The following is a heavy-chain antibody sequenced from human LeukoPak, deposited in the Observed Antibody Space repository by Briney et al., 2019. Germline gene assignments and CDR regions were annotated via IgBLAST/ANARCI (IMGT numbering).Heavy chain of an antibody. Sequence: SETLSLTCTVSGGSISNYYWNWIRQPPGKGLEWIGYTYYTGSTNYNPSLKSRVTMSVDTSKNQFSLNLRSVTPEDTAVYYCARNLIPEQLVLSFWGQGTLVTVSS. D-gene: IGHD6-13*01. CDR2: TYYTGST. CDR1: GGSISNYY. CDR3: ARNLIPEQLVLSF. V-gene: IGHV4-59*01. J-gene: IGHJ4*02.